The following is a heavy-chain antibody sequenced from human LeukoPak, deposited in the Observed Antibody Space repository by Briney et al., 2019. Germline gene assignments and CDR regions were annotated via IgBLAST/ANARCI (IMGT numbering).Heavy chain of an antibody. CDR3: APIDHDYGDYDAFDI. D-gene: IGHD4-17*01. CDR2: INHSGST. J-gene: IGHJ3*02. Sequence: PSETLSLTCAVYGGSFSGYYWSWIRQSPGKGLEWIGEINHSGSTNYNPSLKSRVTISVDTSKNQFSLKLSSVTAADTAVYYCAPIDHDYGDYDAFDIWGQGTMVTVSS. V-gene: IGHV4-34*01. CDR1: GGSFSGYY.